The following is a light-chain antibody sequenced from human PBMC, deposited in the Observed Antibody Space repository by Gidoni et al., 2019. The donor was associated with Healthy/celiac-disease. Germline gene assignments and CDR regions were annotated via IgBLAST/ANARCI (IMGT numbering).Light chain of an antibody. CDR1: QSVSSY. V-gene: IGKV3-11*01. CDR3: QQRSIPIT. J-gene: IGKJ5*01. CDR2: DAS. Sequence: ELVLTQSPATLSLSPGERATLSCRASQSVSSYLAWYQQKPGQAPRLLIYDASNRATGIPARLSGSGYGTDFTRTISSLEPEDFAVYYCQQRSIPITFGQGTRLEIK.